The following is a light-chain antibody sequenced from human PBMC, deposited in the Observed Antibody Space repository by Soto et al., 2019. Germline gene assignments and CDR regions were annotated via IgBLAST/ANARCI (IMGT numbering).Light chain of an antibody. CDR2: GAS. Sequence: EIVLTQSPGTLSLSPEERATLSWRASQSVTSGYLASYQQKPGQAPRLLIYGASNRATGIPDRFSGSGSATDFTLTISRLEPEDFAVYYCQQYGVSPLTFGGGTKVEI. J-gene: IGKJ4*01. CDR1: QSVTSGY. CDR3: QQYGVSPLT. V-gene: IGKV3-20*01.